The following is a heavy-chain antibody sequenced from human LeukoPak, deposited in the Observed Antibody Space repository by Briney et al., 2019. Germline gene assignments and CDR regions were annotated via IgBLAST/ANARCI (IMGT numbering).Heavy chain of an antibody. V-gene: IGHV1-18*01. J-gene: IGHJ4*02. D-gene: IGHD3-16*01. Sequence: GASVKVSCKASDYTFSSYGISWARQAPGQGLEWMGWISLYNGNTKYAQKLQDRVTMTADTSTTTAYMEVRSLRSDDTAVYYCARDELGSFDYWGQGTLATVSS. CDR2: ISLYNGNT. CDR3: ARDELGSFDY. CDR1: DYTFSSYG.